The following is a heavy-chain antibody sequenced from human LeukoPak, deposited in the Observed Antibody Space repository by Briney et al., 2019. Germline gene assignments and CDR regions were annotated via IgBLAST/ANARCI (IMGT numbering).Heavy chain of an antibody. Sequence: ASVTVSCKASGYTFTSYGISWVRQAPGQGLEWMGWISAYNGNTNYAQKLQGRVTMTTDTSTSTAYMELRSLRSDDTAVYYCAREAYYYGSGSARRDMDVWGQGATVTVSS. CDR1: GYTFTSYG. CDR3: AREAYYYGSGSARRDMDV. J-gene: IGHJ6*02. D-gene: IGHD3-10*01. CDR2: ISAYNGNT. V-gene: IGHV1-18*01.